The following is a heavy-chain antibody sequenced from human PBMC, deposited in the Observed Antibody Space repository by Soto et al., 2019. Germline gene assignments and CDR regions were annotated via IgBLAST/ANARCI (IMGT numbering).Heavy chain of an antibody. CDR2: LSSSSSTI. Sequence: EVQLVESGGGLVQPGGSLRLSCAASGFTFSSYSMNWVRQAPGQGLEWVSYLSSSSSTIYYAYSVKGRFTISRNNAKNSLDLQMNSLRDEDTAVYYCARDPRITIFGVVIRPDWFDPWGQGTLVTVSS. CDR1: GFTFSSYS. V-gene: IGHV3-48*02. J-gene: IGHJ5*02. CDR3: ARDPRITIFGVVIRPDWFDP. D-gene: IGHD3-3*01.